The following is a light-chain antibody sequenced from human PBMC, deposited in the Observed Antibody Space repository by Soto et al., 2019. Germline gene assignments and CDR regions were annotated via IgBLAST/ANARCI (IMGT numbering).Light chain of an antibody. CDR1: QSVGSY. CDR2: DAS. CDR3: QHRSGWPPLYT. Sequence: EIVLTQSPATLSLSPGEGATLSCRASQSVGSYLAWYQHKPGQAPRLLISDASNRATGIPARFSGSGSGTDFTLTISTLEPEDFAVYDCQHRSGWPPLYTFGQGTKLEIK. V-gene: IGKV3-11*01. J-gene: IGKJ2*01.